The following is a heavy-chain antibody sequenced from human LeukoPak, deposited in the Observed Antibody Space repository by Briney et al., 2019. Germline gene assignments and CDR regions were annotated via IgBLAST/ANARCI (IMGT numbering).Heavy chain of an antibody. CDR3: ARDYRGRRGGDLAH. CDR2: ISAYNGNT. CDR1: GYTFTSYG. D-gene: IGHD2-21*02. Sequence: ASVKVSCKASGYTFTSYGISWVRQAPGQGLEWMGWISAYNGNTNYAQKLQGRVTMTTDTSTSTAYMELRSLTCDDTAVYYCARDYRGRRGGDLAHWGQGTLVTVSS. V-gene: IGHV1-18*01. J-gene: IGHJ4*02.